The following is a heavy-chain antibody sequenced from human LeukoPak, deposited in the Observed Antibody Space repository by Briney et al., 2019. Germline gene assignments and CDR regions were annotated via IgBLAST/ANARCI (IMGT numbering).Heavy chain of an antibody. V-gene: IGHV3-23*01. J-gene: IGHJ3*02. Sequence: GGSLRLSCAASGFTFSTYAMSWVRQAPGKGLEWVSTISGSGANTYYADSVRGRFTISRDNSKNTLYLHMNSLRAEDTAVYYCARDPNGDYIGAFDMWGPGTMVTVSS. CDR2: ISGSGANT. CDR3: ARDPNGDYIGAFDM. D-gene: IGHD4-17*01. CDR1: GFTFSTYA.